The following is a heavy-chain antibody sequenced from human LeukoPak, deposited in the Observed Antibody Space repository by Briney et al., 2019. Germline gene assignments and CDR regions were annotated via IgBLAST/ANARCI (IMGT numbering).Heavy chain of an antibody. CDR2: INPTVGST. D-gene: IGHD5-18*01. CDR3: ASLGTDMVDY. CDR1: GYTFTRYN. J-gene: IGHJ4*02. V-gene: IGHV1-46*01. Sequence: ASLKDSCKASGYTFTRYNIHLVRQTPGQSLEWMGLINPTVGSTTYAKKFQGRVSMTRHMSKSRIYMELSSLRSEDTAVYYCASLGTDMVDYWGQGNLVTVSS.